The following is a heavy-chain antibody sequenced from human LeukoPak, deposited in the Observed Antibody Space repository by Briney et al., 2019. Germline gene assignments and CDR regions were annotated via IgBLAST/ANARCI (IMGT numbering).Heavy chain of an antibody. CDR2: MYYSGST. D-gene: IGHD4-23*01. Sequence: SETLSLTCTVSGYSISSGYYWSWIRQPPGKGLEWIGSMYYSGSTYYNPSLKSRVTISVDTSKNQFSLKLSSVTAADTAVYYCARADYGGKIDYWGQGTLVTVSS. V-gene: IGHV4-38-2*02. J-gene: IGHJ4*02. CDR3: ARADYGGKIDY. CDR1: GYSISSGYY.